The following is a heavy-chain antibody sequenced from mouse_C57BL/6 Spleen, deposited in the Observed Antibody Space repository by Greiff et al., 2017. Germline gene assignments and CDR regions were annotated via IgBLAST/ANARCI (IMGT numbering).Heavy chain of an antibody. CDR2: ISSGGSYT. V-gene: IGHV5-6*01. D-gene: IGHD2-1*01. CDR3: ARHEDGNPFAY. J-gene: IGHJ3*01. Sequence: EVKVVESGGDLVKPGGSLKLSCAASGFTFSSYGMSWVRQTPDKRLEWVATISSGGSYTYYPDSVKGRFTISRDNAKNTLYLQMSSLKSEDTAMYYCARHEDGNPFAYWGQGTLVTVSA. CDR1: GFTFSSYG.